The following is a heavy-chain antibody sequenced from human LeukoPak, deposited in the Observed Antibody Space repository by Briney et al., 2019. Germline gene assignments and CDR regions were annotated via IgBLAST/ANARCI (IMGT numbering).Heavy chain of an antibody. CDR1: GGSISSSSYY. V-gene: IGHV4-39*01. Sequence: SETLSLTCTVSGGSISSSSYYWGWIRQPPGKGLEWIGSIYYSGSTYYNPSLKSRVTISVDTSKNQLSLKLSSVTAADTAVYYCARGGNDYDFWSGYYTEYFQHWGQGTLVTVSS. J-gene: IGHJ1*01. CDR3: ARGGNDYDFWSGYYTEYFQH. D-gene: IGHD3-3*01. CDR2: IYYSGST.